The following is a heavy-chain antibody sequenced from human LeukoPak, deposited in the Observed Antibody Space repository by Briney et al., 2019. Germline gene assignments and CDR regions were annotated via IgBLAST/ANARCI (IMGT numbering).Heavy chain of an antibody. J-gene: IGHJ4*02. V-gene: IGHV1-8*02. CDR3: ARGRYLLGYCSSTSCYGGDC. CDR1: GYTFTSYD. D-gene: IGHD2-2*01. CDR2: MNPNSGNT. Sequence: ASVKVSCKASGYTFTSYDINWVRQATGQGLEWMGWMNPNSGNTGYAQKFKGRVTMTRNTSISTAYMELSSLRSEDTAVYYCARGRYLLGYCSSTSCYGGDCWGQGTLVTVSS.